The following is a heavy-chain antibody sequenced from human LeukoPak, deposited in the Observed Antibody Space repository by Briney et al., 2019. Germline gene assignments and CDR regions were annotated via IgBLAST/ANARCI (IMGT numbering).Heavy chain of an antibody. V-gene: IGHV1-69*13. Sequence: SVKVSCKASGGTFSTYSTSWVRQAPGQGLEWMGGIIPIFGTANYAQKFQGGVTITADESTSTAYMELSSLRSEDTAVYYCRITIFGVVPADFDYWGQGTLVTVSS. J-gene: IGHJ4*02. CDR1: GGTFSTYS. CDR3: RITIFGVVPADFDY. D-gene: IGHD3-3*01. CDR2: IIPIFGTA.